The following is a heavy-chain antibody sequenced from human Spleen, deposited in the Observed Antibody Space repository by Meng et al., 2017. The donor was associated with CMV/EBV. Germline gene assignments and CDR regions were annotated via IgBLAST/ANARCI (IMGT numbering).Heavy chain of an antibody. CDR1: GFTFSSYW. V-gene: IGHV3-74*03. CDR2: INSDGSDI. CDR3: VTIYAVAAMDV. Sequence: GGSLRLSCAAYGFTFSSYWMHWVRQAPGKGLVWVSSINSDGSDIKYADSVKGRFIISRDNAKNTLYLQMSGLRAEDTAVYYCVTIYAVAAMDVWGQGTTVTVSS. J-gene: IGHJ6*02. D-gene: IGHD2-15*01.